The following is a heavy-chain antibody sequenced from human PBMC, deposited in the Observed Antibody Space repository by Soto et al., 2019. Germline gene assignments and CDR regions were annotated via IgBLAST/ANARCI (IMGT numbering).Heavy chain of an antibody. D-gene: IGHD2-2*01. J-gene: IGHJ4*02. CDR3: ARLLGYCSSTSCYESVVDY. Sequence: SETLSLTCTVSGGSISSGGYYWSWIRQHPGKGLEWIGYIYYSGSTYYNPSLKSRVTISVDTSKNQFSLKLSSVTAADTAVYYCARLLGYCSSTSCYESVVDYWGQGTLVTVSS. CDR2: IYYSGST. CDR1: GGSISSGGYY. V-gene: IGHV4-31*03.